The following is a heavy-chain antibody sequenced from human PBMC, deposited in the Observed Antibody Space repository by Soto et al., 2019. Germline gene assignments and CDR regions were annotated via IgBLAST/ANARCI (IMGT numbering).Heavy chain of an antibody. D-gene: IGHD1-7*01. Sequence: ASVKVSCKASGYTFTSYYMHWVRQAPGQGLEWMGIINPSGGSTSYAQKFQGRVTMTRDTSTSTVCMELSSLRSEDTAVYYCARSLRITGTTSSPVLAFDIWGQGTMVTVSS. CDR1: GYTFTSYY. V-gene: IGHV1-46*01. J-gene: IGHJ3*02. CDR3: ARSLRITGTTSSPVLAFDI. CDR2: INPSGGST.